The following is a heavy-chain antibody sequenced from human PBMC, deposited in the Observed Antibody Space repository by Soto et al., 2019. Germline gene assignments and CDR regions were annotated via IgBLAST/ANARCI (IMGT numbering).Heavy chain of an antibody. CDR1: GGSFTSYD. Sequence: QAQLQQWGTGLLKPSETLSLKCAVYGGSFTSYDWTWIRQTPGKGLEWIGEIYYNGSATYNPSLQSRVSFSLDSSNNQFSLRLASVIAADTAVYYCARGPTYDVWSQWGPGTLVSVSS. CDR3: ARGPTYDVWSQ. CDR2: IYYNGSA. D-gene: IGHD3-3*01. V-gene: IGHV4-34*01. J-gene: IGHJ4*02.